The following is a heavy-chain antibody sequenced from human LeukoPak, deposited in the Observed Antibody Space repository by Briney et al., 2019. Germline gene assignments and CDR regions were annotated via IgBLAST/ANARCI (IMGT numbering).Heavy chain of an antibody. D-gene: IGHD5-12*01. J-gene: IGHJ4*02. V-gene: IGHV3-21*01. CDR2: ISSSSSYI. CDR1: GFTFSSYS. Sequence: GGSLRLSCAASGFTFSSYSMNWVRQAPGKGLEWVSSISSSSSYIYYADSVKGRFTISRDNAKNSLYLQMNSLRAEDTAVYYCARDKRGYSGYGVWGSVGRYYFDYWGQGTLVTVSS. CDR3: ARDKRGYSGYGVWGSVGRYYFDY.